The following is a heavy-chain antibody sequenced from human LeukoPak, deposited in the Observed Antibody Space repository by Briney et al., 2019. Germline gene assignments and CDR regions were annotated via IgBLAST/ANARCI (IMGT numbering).Heavy chain of an antibody. CDR2: ICSDCCNQ. Sequence: PGGSVRLSCEASGFTFIHYGMHWVGQAPGKGLEGVAVICSDCCNQYFADCVKGRFTISRDNFKNTVSLQMNSLRAEATAVYYCAKDAQRGFDYSNSIEHWGQGSLVTVSS. CDR3: AKDAQRGFDYSNSIEH. CDR1: GFTFIHYG. D-gene: IGHD4-11*01. V-gene: IGHV3-33*06. J-gene: IGHJ4*02.